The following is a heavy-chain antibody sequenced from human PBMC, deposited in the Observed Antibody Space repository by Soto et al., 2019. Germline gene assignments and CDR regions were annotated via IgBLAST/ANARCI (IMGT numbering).Heavy chain of an antibody. Sequence: AGSLRLSCAASGFTFSSYGMHWVRQAPGKGLEWVAVISYDGSNKYYADSVKGRFTISRDNSKNTLYLQMNSLRAEDTAVYYCARDSYSSGWYGGRYWGQGTLVTVS. CDR2: ISYDGSNK. D-gene: IGHD6-19*01. V-gene: IGHV3-30*03. CDR3: ARDSYSSGWYGGRY. CDR1: GFTFSSYG. J-gene: IGHJ4*02.